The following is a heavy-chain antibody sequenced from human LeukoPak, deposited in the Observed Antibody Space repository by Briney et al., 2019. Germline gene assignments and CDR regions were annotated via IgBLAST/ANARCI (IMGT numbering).Heavy chain of an antibody. CDR3: ARDRDLENFDY. D-gene: IGHD1-1*01. J-gene: IGHJ4*02. Sequence: SETLSLTCTVSGGSISSGSYYWSWIRQPAGKGLEWIGRIYTSGSTNYNPSLKSRVTLSVDMSKNQFSLSVRSVTAADSAVYYCARDRDLENFDYWGQGTLVTVSS. V-gene: IGHV4-61*02. CDR2: IYTSGST. CDR1: GGSISSGSYY.